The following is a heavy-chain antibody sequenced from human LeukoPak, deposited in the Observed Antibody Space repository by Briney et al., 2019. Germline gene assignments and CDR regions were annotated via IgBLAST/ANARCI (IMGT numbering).Heavy chain of an antibody. J-gene: IGHJ3*02. D-gene: IGHD1-26*01. CDR3: ARSSGSYYGENAFDI. V-gene: IGHV3-66*01. Sequence: PGGSLRLSCAASGFTVSSNYMSWVRQAPGKGLEWVSVIYSGGSTYYADSVKGRFTISRDNSKNTLYLQMNSLRAEDTAVYYCARSSGSYYGENAFDIWGQGTMVTVSS. CDR1: GFTVSSNY. CDR2: IYSGGST.